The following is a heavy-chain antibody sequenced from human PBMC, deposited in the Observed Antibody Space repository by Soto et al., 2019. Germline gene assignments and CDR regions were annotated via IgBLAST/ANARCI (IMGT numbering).Heavy chain of an antibody. CDR1: GFNFDNYY. CDR3: ARGTTGILDY. D-gene: IGHD1-1*01. V-gene: IGHV3-7*01. Sequence: GGSLRLSCAASGFNFDNYYMAWVRQAPGKGLEWVANIKKDGSGSNYVDSLKGRFTISRDNAKNSLYLQMNNLRAEDSGVYFCARGTTGILDYWGQGTLVTSPQ. CDR2: IKKDGSGS. J-gene: IGHJ4*02.